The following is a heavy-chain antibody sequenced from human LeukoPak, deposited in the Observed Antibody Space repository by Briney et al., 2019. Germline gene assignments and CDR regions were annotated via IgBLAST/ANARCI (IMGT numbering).Heavy chain of an antibody. CDR2: IYYSGST. Sequence: ETSETLSLTCTVSGGSISSYYWSWIRQPPGKGLEWIGYIYYSGSTNYNPSLKSRVTISVDTSKNQFSLKLSSVTAADTAVYYCARGQVPITMVRGTWFDPWGQGTLVTVSS. CDR3: ARGQVPITMVRGTWFDP. V-gene: IGHV4-59*01. CDR1: GGSISSYY. J-gene: IGHJ5*02. D-gene: IGHD3-10*01.